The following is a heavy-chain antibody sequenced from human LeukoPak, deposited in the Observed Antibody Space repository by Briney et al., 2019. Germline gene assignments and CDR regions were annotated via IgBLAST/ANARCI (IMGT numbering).Heavy chain of an antibody. CDR1: GFTSSSYW. J-gene: IGHJ6*03. Sequence: PGGSLRLSCAVSGFTSSSYWMHWVRQAPGKGLVWVSRINNDGTYTVYADSVKGRFTISRDNAKNSLDLQMNSLRAEDTAVYYCARWGAAAMDVWGKGTTVTVSS. CDR2: INNDGTYT. CDR3: ARWGAAAMDV. V-gene: IGHV3-74*01. D-gene: IGHD3-16*01.